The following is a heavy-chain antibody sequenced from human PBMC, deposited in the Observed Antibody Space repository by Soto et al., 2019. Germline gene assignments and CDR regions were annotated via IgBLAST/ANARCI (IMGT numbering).Heavy chain of an antibody. V-gene: IGHV3-33*01. CDR3: ARTGYCSGGSCYAFDY. CDR1: GFTFSSYG. CDR2: IWYDGSNK. J-gene: IGHJ4*02. Sequence: GGSLRLSCAASGFTFSSYGMHWVRQAPGKGLEWVAVIWYDGSNKYYADSVKGRFTISRDNSKNTLYLQMNSLRAEDTAVYYCARTGYCSGGSCYAFDYWGQGTLVTVSS. D-gene: IGHD2-15*01.